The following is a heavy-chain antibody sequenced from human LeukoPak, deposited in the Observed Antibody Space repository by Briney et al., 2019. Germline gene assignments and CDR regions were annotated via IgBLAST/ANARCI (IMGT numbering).Heavy chain of an antibody. J-gene: IGHJ4*02. CDR2: IYSGGST. Sequence: GGSLRLSCAASGFSFSDYYMSWIRQAPGKGLEWVSVIYSGGSTYYADSVKGRFTISRDNSKNTLYLQMNSLRAEDTAVYYCARVGYYALDYWGQGTLVTVSS. D-gene: IGHD3-10*01. V-gene: IGHV3-53*01. CDR3: ARVGYYALDY. CDR1: GFSFSDYY.